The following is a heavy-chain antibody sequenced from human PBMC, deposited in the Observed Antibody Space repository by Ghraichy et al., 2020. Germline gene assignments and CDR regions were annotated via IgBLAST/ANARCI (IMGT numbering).Heavy chain of an antibody. CDR3: AREVALVDDYFYYGMDV. Sequence: GGSLRLSCAASGFTVSSNYMTWVSQAPGKGLKWVSVIFSGGNTDYADSVKGRFIISRDNSKNTLYLQMNTLRAEDTAVYYCAREVALVDDYFYYGMDVWGQGTTVTVSS. CDR1: GFTVSSNY. J-gene: IGHJ6*02. CDR2: IFSGGNT. D-gene: IGHD3-16*01. V-gene: IGHV3-66*01.